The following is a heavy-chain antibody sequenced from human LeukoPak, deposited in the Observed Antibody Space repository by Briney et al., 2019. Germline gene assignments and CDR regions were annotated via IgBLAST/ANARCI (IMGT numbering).Heavy chain of an antibody. Sequence: SETLSLTCNVSGGSIRGYYWSWIRQPPGKGLEWIGSIYYSGSTYYNPSLKSRVTISVDTSKNQFSLKLSSVTAADTAVYYCARYWSATAYYYYYYMDVWGKGTTVTISS. CDR3: ARYWSATAYYYYYYMDV. D-gene: IGHD2-15*01. J-gene: IGHJ6*03. CDR2: IYYSGST. CDR1: GGSIRGYY. V-gene: IGHV4-39*01.